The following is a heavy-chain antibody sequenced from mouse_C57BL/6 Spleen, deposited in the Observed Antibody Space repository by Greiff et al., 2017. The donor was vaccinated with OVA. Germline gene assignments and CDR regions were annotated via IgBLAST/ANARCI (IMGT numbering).Heavy chain of an antibody. Sequence: QVQLQQSGPELVKPGASVNLSFHSSGYAFSSSWMNWVKQRPGKGLEWIGRIYPGDGDTNYNGKFKGKATLTADKSSSTAYMQRSSLTSEDSAVYFCARGDGYYVYWGQGTTLTVSS. J-gene: IGHJ2*01. V-gene: IGHV1-82*01. CDR3: ARGDGYYVY. CDR1: GYAFSSSW. D-gene: IGHD2-3*01. CDR2: IYPGDGDT.